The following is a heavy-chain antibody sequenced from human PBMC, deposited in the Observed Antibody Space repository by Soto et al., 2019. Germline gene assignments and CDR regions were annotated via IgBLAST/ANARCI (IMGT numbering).Heavy chain of an antibody. J-gene: IGHJ4*02. CDR1: GFTFSSYA. CDR2: ISGSGGST. Sequence: EVQLLESGGGLVQPGGSLRLSCAASGFTFSSYAMSWVRQAPGKGLEWVSAISGSGGSTYYADSVKGRFTISRDNSKNTLYLQMNRLRAEDTAVYYCAKGPMIVVVQFDYWGQGTLVTVSS. D-gene: IGHD3-22*01. CDR3: AKGPMIVVVQFDY. V-gene: IGHV3-23*01.